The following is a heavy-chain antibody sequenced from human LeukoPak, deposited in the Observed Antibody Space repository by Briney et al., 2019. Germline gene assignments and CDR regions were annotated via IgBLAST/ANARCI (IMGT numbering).Heavy chain of an antibody. CDR2: IWYDGSNK. D-gene: IGHD2/OR15-2a*01. CDR1: GFTFSSYG. CDR3: AREGPRGNSQFDY. Sequence: GGSLRLSCAASGFTFSSYGMHWVHQAPGKGLEWVALIWYDGSNKYYADSVKGRLTISRDNSKNTLYLQMNSLRAEDTAVYYCAREGPRGNSQFDYWGQGTLVTVSS. J-gene: IGHJ4*02. V-gene: IGHV3-33*01.